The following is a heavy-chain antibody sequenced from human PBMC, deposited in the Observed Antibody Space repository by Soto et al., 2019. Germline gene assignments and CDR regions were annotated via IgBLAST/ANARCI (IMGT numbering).Heavy chain of an antibody. J-gene: IGHJ4*02. CDR3: AKDHRCSSTSCHQAFDY. D-gene: IGHD2-2*01. Sequence: GGSLRLSCAASGFTFSSYAMSWIRQAPGKGLEWVSAISGSGGSTYYADSVKGRFTISRDNSKNTLYLQMNSLRAEDTAVYYCAKDHRCSSTSCHQAFDYWGQGTLVTVSS. V-gene: IGHV3-23*01. CDR2: ISGSGGST. CDR1: GFTFSSYA.